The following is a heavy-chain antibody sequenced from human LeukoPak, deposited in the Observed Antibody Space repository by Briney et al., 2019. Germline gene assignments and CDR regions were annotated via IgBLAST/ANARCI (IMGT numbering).Heavy chain of an antibody. CDR3: ARDRKYYYHMDV. V-gene: IGHV4-39*07. CDR2: IYHSGST. CDR1: GGSISSGTYY. J-gene: IGHJ6*03. D-gene: IGHD1-14*01. Sequence: PSETLSLTCTVSGGSISSGTYYWGWIRQPPGNGLEWIGSIYHSGSTYYNPSLKSRVTISVDTSKNQFSLRLSSLTAADTALYYCARDRKYYYHMDVWGKGTTVTVSS.